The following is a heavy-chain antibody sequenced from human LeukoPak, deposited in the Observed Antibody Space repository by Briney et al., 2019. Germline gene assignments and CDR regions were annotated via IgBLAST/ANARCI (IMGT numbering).Heavy chain of an antibody. CDR1: GGSISSYY. CDR3: ARQIASAGTAGIDF. V-gene: IGHV4-4*07. D-gene: IGHD6-13*01. CDR2: IYSTGST. J-gene: IGHJ4*02. Sequence: SETLSLTCTVSGGSISSYYWSWIRQPAGKGLEWIWRIYSTGSTNYNPSLKSRVTMSVDTSKNQFSLRLRSVTAADTAVYYCARQIASAGTAGIDFWGQGALVTVSS.